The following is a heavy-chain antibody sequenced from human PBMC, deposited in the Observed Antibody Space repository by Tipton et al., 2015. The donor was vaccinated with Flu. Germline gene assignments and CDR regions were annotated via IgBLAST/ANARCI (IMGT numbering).Heavy chain of an antibody. CDR2: IYHSGST. CDR3: ARGAGDIWFGEFFWFDP. V-gene: IGHV4-4*02. CDR1: GGSISSSNW. Sequence: TLSLTCAVSGGSISSSNWWSWVRQPPGKGLEWIGEIYHSGSTNYNPSLKSRVTISVDKSKNQFSLKLSSVTAADTAVYYCARGAGDIWFGEFFWFDPWGQGTPVTVSS. D-gene: IGHD3-10*01. J-gene: IGHJ5*02.